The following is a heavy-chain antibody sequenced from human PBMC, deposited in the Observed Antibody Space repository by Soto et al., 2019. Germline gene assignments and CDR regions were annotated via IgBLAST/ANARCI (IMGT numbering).Heavy chain of an antibody. J-gene: IGHJ4*02. D-gene: IGHD4-17*01. CDR3: AREHDYGDYFDY. CDR1: GGTFSSYA. Sequence: VASVKVSCKVSGGTFSSYAISWVRQAPGQGLEWMGGIIPIFGTANYAQKFQGRVTITADESTSTAYMELSSLRSEDTAVYYCAREHDYGDYFDYWGQGTLVTVSS. CDR2: IIPIFGTA. V-gene: IGHV1-69*13.